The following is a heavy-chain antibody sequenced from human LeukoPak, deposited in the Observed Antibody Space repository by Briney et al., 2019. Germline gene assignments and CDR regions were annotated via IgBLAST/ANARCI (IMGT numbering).Heavy chain of an antibody. J-gene: IGHJ3*02. CDR1: GFTFDDYA. D-gene: IGHD1-26*01. CDR3: ASSGGSDTDAFDI. Sequence: GGSLRLSCAASGFTFDDYAMHWVRQAPGKGLEWVSVIYSGGSTYYADSVKGRFTISRDNSKNTLYLQMNSLRAEDTAVYYCASSGGSDTDAFDIWGQGTMVTVSS. CDR2: IYSGGST. V-gene: IGHV3-66*01.